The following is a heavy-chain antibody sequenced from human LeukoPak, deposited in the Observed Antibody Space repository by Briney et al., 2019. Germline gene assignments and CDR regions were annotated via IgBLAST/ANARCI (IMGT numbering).Heavy chain of an antibody. Sequence: ASVKVSCKASGYTFTSYDINWVRQATGQGLEWMGWISAYNGNTNYAQKLQGRVTMTTDTSTSTAYMELRSLRSDDTAVYYCARESHRWFGELPQGDYWGQGTLVTVSS. V-gene: IGHV1-18*01. CDR1: GYTFTSYD. CDR3: ARESHRWFGELPQGDY. CDR2: ISAYNGNT. D-gene: IGHD3-10*01. J-gene: IGHJ4*02.